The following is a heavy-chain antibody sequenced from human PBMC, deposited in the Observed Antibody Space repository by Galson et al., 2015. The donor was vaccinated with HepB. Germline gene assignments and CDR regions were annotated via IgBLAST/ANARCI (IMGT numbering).Heavy chain of an antibody. CDR3: ARDGIAYRAFDI. CDR2: IIPIFGTA. D-gene: IGHD1-26*01. CDR1: GGTFSSYA. Sequence: SVKVSCKAPGGTFSSYAISWVRQAPGQGLEWMGGIIPIFGTANYAQKFQGRVTITADESTSTAYMELSSLRSEDTAVYYCARDGIAYRAFDIWGQGTMVTVSS. V-gene: IGHV1-69*13. J-gene: IGHJ3*02.